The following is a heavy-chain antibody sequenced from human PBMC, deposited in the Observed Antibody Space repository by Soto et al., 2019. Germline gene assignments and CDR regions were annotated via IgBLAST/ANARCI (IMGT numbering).Heavy chain of an antibody. CDR2: TSTFNGEA. Sequence: ASVKVSCKASGYSFTSTGISWVRQAPGQGPEWMGWTSTFNGEAKYAQKLQGRVTMTTDTSTTTAYVELRSLTSDDTAVYYCARDLDGSGSYFTDYWGQGTLVTVSS. CDR3: ARDLDGSGSYFTDY. D-gene: IGHD3-10*01. V-gene: IGHV1-18*01. J-gene: IGHJ4*02. CDR1: GYSFTSTG.